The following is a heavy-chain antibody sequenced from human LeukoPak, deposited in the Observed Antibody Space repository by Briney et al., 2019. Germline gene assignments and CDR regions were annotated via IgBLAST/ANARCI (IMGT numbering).Heavy chain of an antibody. CDR3: AKAVFGDCSGGSCYSNWFDP. CDR2: ISSSGSTI. J-gene: IGHJ5*02. CDR1: GFTFSSYE. Sequence: PGGSLRLSCAASGFTFSSYEMNWVRQAPGKGLEWVSYISSSGSTIYYADSVKGRFTISRDNSKNSLYLQMNSLRTEDTALYYCAKAVFGDCSGGSCYSNWFDPWGQGTLVTVSS. V-gene: IGHV3-48*03. D-gene: IGHD2-15*01.